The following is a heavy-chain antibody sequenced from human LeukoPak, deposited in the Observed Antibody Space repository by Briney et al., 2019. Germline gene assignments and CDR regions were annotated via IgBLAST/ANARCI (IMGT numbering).Heavy chain of an antibody. J-gene: IGHJ4*02. CDR1: GGTFSSYA. D-gene: IGHD6-13*01. V-gene: IGHV3-23*01. CDR3: ATFIAAAGTGHFDY. Sequence: SCKASGGTFSSYAMSWVRQAPGKGLEWVSAISGSGGSTYYADSVKGRFTISRDNSKNTLYLQMNSLRAEDTAVYYCATFIAAAGTGHFDYWGQGTLVTVSS. CDR2: ISGSGGST.